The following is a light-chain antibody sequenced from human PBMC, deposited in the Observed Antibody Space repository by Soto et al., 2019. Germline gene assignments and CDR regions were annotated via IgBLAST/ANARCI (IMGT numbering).Light chain of an antibody. CDR1: QSVSSN. CDR2: GTS. J-gene: IGKJ1*01. Sequence: EMVFTESPATLTVSPGERATLSCRASQSVSSNLAWYQQKPGQAPRLLIYGTSSRATGIPDRFSGSGSGTDFTLSISSLQSEDFAVYYCQQYNSWPRTFGQGTKVDI. CDR3: QQYNSWPRT. V-gene: IGKV3D-15*01.